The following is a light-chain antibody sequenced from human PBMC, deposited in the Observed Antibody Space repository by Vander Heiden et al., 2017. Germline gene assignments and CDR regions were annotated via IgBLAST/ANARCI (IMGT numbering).Light chain of an antibody. Sequence: QSVLTQPPSLSGAPGQRVTFSCTGSSSNIGAGYDVHWYQQLPGTAPKLLISANSNRSSGVPDRFSGSKSGTSASLAITGLQAEDEADYYCQSYDSSLSGSLFGGGTKLTVL. J-gene: IGLJ2*01. V-gene: IGLV1-40*01. CDR2: ANS. CDR3: QSYDSSLSGSL. CDR1: SSNIGAGYD.